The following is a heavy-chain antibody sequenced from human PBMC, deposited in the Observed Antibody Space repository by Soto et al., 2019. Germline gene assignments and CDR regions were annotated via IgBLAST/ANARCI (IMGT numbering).Heavy chain of an antibody. CDR2: IRSNSHGGTP. D-gene: IGHD3-9*01. CDR3: TTSTSHWLPDY. CDR1: GLTVSQAW. J-gene: IGHJ4*02. Sequence: EVQLAESGGGLVKPGESLRLSCVASGLTVSQAWMSWVRQVPGKGLEWLGRIRSNSHGGTPDYAAPVQGKITISRDDSKNTLFLQMDSLKTEDTAIYYCTTSTSHWLPDYWGQGTLVTVSS. V-gene: IGHV3-15*01.